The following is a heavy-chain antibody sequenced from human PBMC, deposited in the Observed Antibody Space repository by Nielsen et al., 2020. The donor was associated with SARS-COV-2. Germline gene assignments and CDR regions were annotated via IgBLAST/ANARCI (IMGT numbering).Heavy chain of an antibody. CDR2: ISYDGSNK. V-gene: IGHV3-30*18. CDR1: GFTVSSNY. CDR3: AKLELISDY. D-gene: IGHD1-7*01. J-gene: IGHJ4*02. Sequence: GESLKISCAASGFTVSSNYMSWVRQAPGKGLEWVAVISYDGSNKYYADSVKGRFTISRDNSKNTLYLQMNSLRAEDTAVYYCAKLELISDYWGQGTLVTVSS.